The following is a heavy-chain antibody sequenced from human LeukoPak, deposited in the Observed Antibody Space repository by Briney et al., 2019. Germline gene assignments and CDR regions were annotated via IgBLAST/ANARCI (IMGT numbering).Heavy chain of an antibody. CDR2: AYYRSKWYI. D-gene: IGHD3-10*01. CDR1: GDSVSGSPAV. J-gene: IGHJ4*02. V-gene: IGHV6-1*01. Sequence: SQTLSLTCAISGDSVSGSPAVWNWIRQSPSRGLEWLGGAYYRSKWYIDYAVSVKGRITITPDTSKNLFSLQLNSVTPEDTAVYYCARGAVRGGTNFDYWGQGTLVTVSS. CDR3: ARGAVRGGTNFDY.